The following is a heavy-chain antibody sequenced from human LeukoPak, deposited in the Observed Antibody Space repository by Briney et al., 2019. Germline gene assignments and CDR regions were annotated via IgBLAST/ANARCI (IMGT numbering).Heavy chain of an antibody. V-gene: IGHV1-8*01. Sequence: ASVKVSCKASGYTFTSYDINWVRQATGQGLEWMGWMNPNSGNTGYAQKFQGRVTMTRNTSISTAYMELSSLRSEDTAVYFCARKGPANYYYYCRDVGGKGTRVTVSS. CDR2: MNPNSGNT. CDR3: ARKGPANYYYYCRDV. J-gene: IGHJ6*03. CDR1: GYTFTSYD. D-gene: IGHD2-2*01.